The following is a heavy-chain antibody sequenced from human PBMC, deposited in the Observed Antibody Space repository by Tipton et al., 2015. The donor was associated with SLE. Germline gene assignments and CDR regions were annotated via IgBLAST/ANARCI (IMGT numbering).Heavy chain of an antibody. CDR3: AKSPDAFDV. CDR2: INSFGST. V-gene: IGHV4-34*01. Sequence: TLSLTCDFYGGAFNACDYHWIRQPPGKGLEWIGKINSFGSTNYSPSLKSRVTMSVDTSKNQFSLRLTSVTAADTAVYYCAKSPDAFDVWGQGTMVTVSS. CDR1: GGAFNACD. J-gene: IGHJ3*01.